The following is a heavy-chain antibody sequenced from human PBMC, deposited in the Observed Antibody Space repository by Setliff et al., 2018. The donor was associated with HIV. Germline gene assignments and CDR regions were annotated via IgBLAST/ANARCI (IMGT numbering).Heavy chain of an antibody. V-gene: IGHV4-4*07. CDR1: GGSISGFY. Sequence: NPSETLSLTCTVYGGSISGFYWNWIRQSAGKGLQWIGRIYDSGSTKYNPSLKSRVTMSLDTSKNQFSLNLDTVTAADTAVFYCARGVRDYVDYPWSTYRLGYDIDVWGKGTPVTVSS. CDR3: ARGVRDYVDYPWSTYRLGYDIDV. CDR2: IYDSGST. J-gene: IGHJ6*04. D-gene: IGHD3-9*01.